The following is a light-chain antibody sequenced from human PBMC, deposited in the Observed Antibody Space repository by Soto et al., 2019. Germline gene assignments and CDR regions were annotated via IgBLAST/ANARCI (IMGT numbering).Light chain of an antibody. V-gene: IGKV4-1*01. J-gene: IGKJ4*01. CDR1: QSVLYSSNNKNY. CDR3: QQYYSTLLT. CDR2: WAS. Sequence: DIVMTQSPDSLAVSLGERATINCKSSQSVLYSSNNKNYLAWYQHKPGQPPKLLIYWASTRESGVPDRFSGSGSGTDFTITISSLQAEDVAVYYCQQYYSTLLTFGGGTKVDIK.